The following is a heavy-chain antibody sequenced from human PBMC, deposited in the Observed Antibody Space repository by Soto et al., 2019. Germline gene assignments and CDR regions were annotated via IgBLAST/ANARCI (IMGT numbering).Heavy chain of an antibody. Sequence: ASVKVSCKASGYTFTSYAMHWVRYAPGQRLEWMGWINAGNGNTKYSQKFQGRVTITRDTSASTAYMELSSLRSEDTAVYYCARDHVAARDYYYYGMDVWGQGTTVTVSS. J-gene: IGHJ6*02. V-gene: IGHV1-3*01. CDR1: GYTFTSYA. D-gene: IGHD6-6*01. CDR2: INAGNGNT. CDR3: ARDHVAARDYYYYGMDV.